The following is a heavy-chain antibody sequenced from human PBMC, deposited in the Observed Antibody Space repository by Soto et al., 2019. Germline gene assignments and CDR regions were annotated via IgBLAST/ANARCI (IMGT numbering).Heavy chain of an antibody. Sequence: ASVKVSCKASGYTFTSYGISCVRQAPGQVLEWMGWISAYNGNTNYAQKLQGRVTMTTDTSTSTAYMELRSLRSDDTAVYYCARDYQEQLADYYYYYGMDVWGQGTTVTVSS. J-gene: IGHJ6*02. V-gene: IGHV1-18*04. CDR3: ARDYQEQLADYYYYYGMDV. D-gene: IGHD6-13*01. CDR1: GYTFTSYG. CDR2: ISAYNGNT.